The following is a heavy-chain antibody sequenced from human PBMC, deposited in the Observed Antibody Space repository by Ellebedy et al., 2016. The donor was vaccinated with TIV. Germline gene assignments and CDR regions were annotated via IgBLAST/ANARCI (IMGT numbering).Heavy chain of an antibody. D-gene: IGHD3-10*01. V-gene: IGHV1-2*02. CDR1: GYTFTGYY. CDR3: ARQGEGFDY. Sequence: AASVKVSCKASGYTFTGYYMSWVRQAPGQGFEWMGWINPNSGGTKYAQKFQGRVTMTRDRAISTAYMELSSLRSGDTAEYYCARQGEGFDYWGQGTLVTVSP. J-gene: IGHJ4*02. CDR2: INPNSGGT.